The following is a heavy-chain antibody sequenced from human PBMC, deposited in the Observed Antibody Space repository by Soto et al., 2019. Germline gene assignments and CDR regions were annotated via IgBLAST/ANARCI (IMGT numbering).Heavy chain of an antibody. J-gene: IGHJ4*02. CDR2: ISYSGST. V-gene: IGHV4-39*01. CDR1: GGSISGSSYY. CDR3: ARRQEDNGEYYYFDY. D-gene: IGHD4-17*01. Sequence: SETLSLTCTVSGGSISGSSYYWGWIRQPPGKGLEWIGSISYSGSTYYNPSLKSRVTISVDTSRNQFSLKLSSVTAADTAVYYCARRQEDNGEYYYFDYWGQGTLVTVSS.